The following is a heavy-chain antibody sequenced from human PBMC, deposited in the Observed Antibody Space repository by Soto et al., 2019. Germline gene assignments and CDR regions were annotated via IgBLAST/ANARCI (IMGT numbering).Heavy chain of an antibody. D-gene: IGHD1-1*01. CDR1: GFSLTTDAVG. V-gene: IGHV2-5*02. CDR2: ISWDDDK. CDR3: AHVYWVAAGIRYYVDY. J-gene: IGHJ4*02. Sequence: QITLKESGPTLVKPTQTLTLTCPFSGFSLTTDAVGVGWIRPPPGTALEWLALISWDDDKRYSPGQKGRRTLAKDTARNQVGLTLTNMDPADTATYYCAHVYWVAAGIRYYVDYWGQGTLVTVSS.